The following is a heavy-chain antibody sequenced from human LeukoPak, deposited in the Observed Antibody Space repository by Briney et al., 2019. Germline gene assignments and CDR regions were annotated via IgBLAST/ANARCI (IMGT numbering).Heavy chain of an antibody. CDR1: GGSITSYY. CDR3: ARGRDGYNYARSDY. D-gene: IGHD5-24*01. Sequence: PSETLSLTCTVSGGSITSYYWSWIRQPAGKGLEWIGRIYTSGSTNYNPSLKSRVTMSVDTSKNQFSLKLSSVTAADTAVYYCARGRDGYNYARSDYWGQGTLVTVSS. V-gene: IGHV4-4*07. CDR2: IYTSGST. J-gene: IGHJ4*02.